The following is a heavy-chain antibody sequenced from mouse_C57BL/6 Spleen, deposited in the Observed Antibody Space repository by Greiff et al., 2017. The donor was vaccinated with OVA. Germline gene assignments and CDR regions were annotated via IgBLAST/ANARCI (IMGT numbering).Heavy chain of an antibody. CDR3: TRITTVPYFDY. V-gene: IGHV6-6*01. D-gene: IGHD1-1*01. CDR2: IRNKANNHAT. Sequence: EVKLQESGGGLVQPGGSMKLSCAASGFTFSDAWMDWVRQSPEKGLEWVAEIRNKANNHATYYAESVKGRFTISRDDSKSSVYLQMNSLRAEDTGIYYCTRITTVPYFDYWGQGTTLTVSS. CDR1: GFTFSDAW. J-gene: IGHJ2*01.